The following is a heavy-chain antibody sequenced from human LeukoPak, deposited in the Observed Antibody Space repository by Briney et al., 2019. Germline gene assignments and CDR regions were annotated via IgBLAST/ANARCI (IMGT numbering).Heavy chain of an antibody. D-gene: IGHD3-16*02. CDR3: GXXXXXXDYXSXWSXVIRGGPQLRD. J-gene: IGHJ4*02. V-gene: IGHV4-34*01. CDR2: INYSGST. Sequence: SETLSLTCAVYGGSFSGHYWNRIRQSPGKGLEWIGEINYSGSTNYNPSLKSRVTISIDTSKNQFSLKLSSVTAADTAGYYCGXXXXXXDYXSXWSXVIRGGPQLRDWGQGTLVTVSS. CDR1: GGSFSGHY.